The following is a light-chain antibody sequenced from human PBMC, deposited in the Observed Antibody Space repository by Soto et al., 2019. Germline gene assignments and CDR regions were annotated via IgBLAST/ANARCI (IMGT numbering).Light chain of an antibody. V-gene: IGKV3-11*01. J-gene: IGKJ5*01. CDR2: DAS. Sequence: EIVMTQSPVTLSVSPGESATLSCMSSQSVSTYLAWYQQKPGQSPRLLIYDASNRVTGIPARFRGSGSGTDFTLTISSLEPDDFAVYYCQQRSNWQITFGQGTRLEIK. CDR1: QSVSTY. CDR3: QQRSNWQIT.